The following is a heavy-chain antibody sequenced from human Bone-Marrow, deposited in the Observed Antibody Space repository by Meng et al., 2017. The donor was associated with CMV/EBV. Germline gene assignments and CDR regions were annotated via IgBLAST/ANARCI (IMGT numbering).Heavy chain of an antibody. D-gene: IGHD2-2*01. Sequence: GESLKISCAASGFTFSSYEMNWVRQAPGKGLEWVSYISSSGSTIYYADSVKGRFTISRDNAKNSLYLQMNSLRAEDTAVYYCAREQYQLLLGGYVMDVWGQATTVTVSS. V-gene: IGHV3-48*03. CDR1: GFTFSSYE. CDR2: ISSSGSTI. CDR3: AREQYQLLLGGYVMDV. J-gene: IGHJ6*02.